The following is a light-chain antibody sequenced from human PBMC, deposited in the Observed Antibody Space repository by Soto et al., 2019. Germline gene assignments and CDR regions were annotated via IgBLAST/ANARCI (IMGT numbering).Light chain of an antibody. J-gene: IGKJ4*01. CDR2: SAS. Sequence: DIQMTQSPSSLSASIGDRVTITCRANQHISNYVNWYQQRPGKAPRVLIFSASTLQSGVPSRFSGRGSGTDFTLTISSLEPEDFGTYFCQQSYSTPGALTFGGGTRVDIK. CDR1: QHISNY. V-gene: IGKV1-39*01. CDR3: QQSYSTPGALT.